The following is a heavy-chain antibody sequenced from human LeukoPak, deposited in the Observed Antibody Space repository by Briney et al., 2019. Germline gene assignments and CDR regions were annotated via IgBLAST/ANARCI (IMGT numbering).Heavy chain of an antibody. V-gene: IGHV3-53*01. J-gene: IGHJ6*02. D-gene: IGHD3-10*01. CDR3: ARAEGLFSGSVYGMDV. CDR2: IYSGGNT. Sequence: PGGSLRLSCAVSGFTVSSKYMSRVRQAPGKGLEWVSLIYSGGNTYYADSVKGRFTISRDNSKNTLYLQMNGLRAEDSAVYYCARAEGLFSGSVYGMDVWGQGTTVTVSS. CDR1: GFTVSSKY.